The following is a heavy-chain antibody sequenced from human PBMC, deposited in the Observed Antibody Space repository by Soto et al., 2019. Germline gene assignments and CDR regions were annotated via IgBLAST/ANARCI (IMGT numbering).Heavy chain of an antibody. J-gene: IGHJ6*03. V-gene: IGHV1-69*02. D-gene: IGHD3-10*01. CDR2: IIPILGIA. CDR1: GGTFSSYT. CDR3: ASGVTMVRGVMAPYYYYYMDV. Sequence: QVRLVQSGAEVKKPGSSVKVSCKASGGTFSSYTISWVRQAPGQGLEWMGRIIPILGIANYAQKFQGRVTITADKSTSTAYMELSSLRSEDTAVYYCASGVTMVRGVMAPYYYYYMDVWGKGTTVTVSS.